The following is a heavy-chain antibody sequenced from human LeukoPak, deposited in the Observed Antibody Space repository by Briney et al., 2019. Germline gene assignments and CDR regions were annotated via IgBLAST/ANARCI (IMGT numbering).Heavy chain of an antibody. CDR2: IYHSGST. CDR3: ATSTKVVRPDSWDS. D-gene: IGHD4-11*01. V-gene: IGHV4-4*02. J-gene: IGHJ4*02. CDR1: GGSISSSNW. Sequence: SETLSLTCAVSGGSISSSNWWSWVRQPPGKGLEWIGEIYHSGSTNYNPSLKSRVTISVDKSKNQFSLELTSVTAADTSIYFCATSTKVVRPDSWDSWGQGTLVTVSS.